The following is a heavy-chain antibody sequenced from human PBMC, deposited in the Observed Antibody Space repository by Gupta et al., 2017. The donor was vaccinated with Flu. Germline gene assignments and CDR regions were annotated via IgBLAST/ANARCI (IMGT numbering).Heavy chain of an antibody. D-gene: IGHD3-22*01. CDR3: AKGEDSSGYPILYYYYYMDV. Sequence: FTISRDNSKNTLYLQMNSLRAEDTAVYYCAKGEDSSGYPILYYYYYMDVWGKGTTVTVSS. V-gene: IGHV3-23*01. J-gene: IGHJ6*03.